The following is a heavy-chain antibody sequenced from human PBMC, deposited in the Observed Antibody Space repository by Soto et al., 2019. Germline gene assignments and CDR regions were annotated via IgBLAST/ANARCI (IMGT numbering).Heavy chain of an antibody. V-gene: IGHV3-73*02. CDR2: MRNKADDYAT. CDR3: NIGGGDC. CDR1: GFTVSGSA. Sequence: EVHVVESGGALVQPGGSLTLSCAVSGFTVSGSAMHWVRQASGKGLEWVGRMRNKADDYATAYTASVEGRFTISRDDSKNTAYLQMNSLKTEDTAVYYCNIGGGDCWGQGTLVTVSS. J-gene: IGHJ4*02.